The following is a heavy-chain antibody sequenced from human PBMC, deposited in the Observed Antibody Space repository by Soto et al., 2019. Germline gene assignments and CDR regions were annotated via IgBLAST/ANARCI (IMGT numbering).Heavy chain of an antibody. CDR2: IYWDDDK. CDR1: GFSLSTSGVG. D-gene: IGHD2-2*01. J-gene: IGHJ5*02. CDR3: AHTLFGIYASSANWFDP. Sequence: QITLKESGPTLVKPTQTLTLTCTFSGFSLSTSGVGVGWIRQPPGKALEWLALIYWDDDKRYSPSLKSRLTTTKDTSKTPAVRTMTNMDPVDTATYYCAHTLFGIYASSANWFDPWRQGPLVTVSS. V-gene: IGHV2-5*02.